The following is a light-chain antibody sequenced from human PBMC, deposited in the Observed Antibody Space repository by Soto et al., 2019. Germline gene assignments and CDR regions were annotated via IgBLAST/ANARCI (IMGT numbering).Light chain of an antibody. CDR3: ILYMGSAIWV. Sequence: QTVVTQEPSLSVSPGGTVTLTCGLSSGSVSTSYYPSWYQLTPGQTPRTLIHNTNIRSSGVPDRFSGSILGNKAALTITGAQADDESHYDCILYMGSAIWVFGGGTKLTVL. J-gene: IGLJ3*02. CDR2: NTN. CDR1: SGSVSTSYY. V-gene: IGLV8-61*01.